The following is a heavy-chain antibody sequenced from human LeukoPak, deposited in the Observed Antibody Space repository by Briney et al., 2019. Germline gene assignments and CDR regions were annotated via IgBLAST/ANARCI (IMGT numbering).Heavy chain of an antibody. Sequence: RSETLSLTCSVSGDSIRNYYWSWIRQPAGKVVEWIGRIYTSGTTEYNPSLKSRLTMSVDTSRNYFSLKLTSVTAAETAVYYCARESKSYDGSGYHHDCWGQGALVTVSS. CDR1: GDSIRNYY. CDR2: IYTSGTT. CDR3: ARESKSYDGSGYHHDC. V-gene: IGHV4-4*07. D-gene: IGHD3-22*01. J-gene: IGHJ4*02.